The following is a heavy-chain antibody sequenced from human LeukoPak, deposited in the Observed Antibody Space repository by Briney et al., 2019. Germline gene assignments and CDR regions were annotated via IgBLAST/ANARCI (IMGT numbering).Heavy chain of an antibody. CDR3: ARAPELERRRGLFDY. CDR1: GGSISSGGYY. V-gene: IGHV4-30-2*01. J-gene: IGHJ4*02. Sequence: SETLSLTCTVSGGSISSGGYYWNWIRQPPGKGLEWIGYIYHSGSTYYNSSLKSRVTISVDTSKNQFSLNLSSVTAADTAVYYCARAPELERRRGLFDYWGQGTLVTVSS. CDR2: IYHSGST. D-gene: IGHD1-1*01.